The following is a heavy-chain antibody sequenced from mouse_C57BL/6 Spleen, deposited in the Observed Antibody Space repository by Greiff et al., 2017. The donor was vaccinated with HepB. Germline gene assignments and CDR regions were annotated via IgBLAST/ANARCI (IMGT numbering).Heavy chain of an antibody. CDR3: ARSSTTVVFDY. D-gene: IGHD1-1*01. CDR2: IYPGDGDT. CDR1: GYAFSSSW. V-gene: IGHV1-82*01. J-gene: IGHJ2*01. Sequence: QVQLKQSGPELVKPGASVKISCKASGYAFSSSWMNWVKQRPGKGLEWIGRIYPGDGDTNYNGKFKGKATLTADKSSSTAYMQLSSLTSEDSAVYFCARSSTTVVFDYWGQGTTLTVSS.